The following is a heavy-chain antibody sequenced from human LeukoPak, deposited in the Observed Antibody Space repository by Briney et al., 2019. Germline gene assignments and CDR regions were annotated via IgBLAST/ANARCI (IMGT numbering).Heavy chain of an antibody. V-gene: IGHV3-21*01. CDR3: ARVGLDRRGYSGYEAFDY. J-gene: IGHJ4*02. CDR1: GFTFSTYY. Sequence: GGSLRLSCAASGFTFSTYYMNWVRQAPGKGLEWVSSTSTSSSYIYYADAVKGRFTISRDNAKNSLYLQINSLRAEDTAVYYCARVGLDRRGYSGYEAFDYWGQGTLVTVSS. CDR2: TSTSSSYI. D-gene: IGHD5-12*01.